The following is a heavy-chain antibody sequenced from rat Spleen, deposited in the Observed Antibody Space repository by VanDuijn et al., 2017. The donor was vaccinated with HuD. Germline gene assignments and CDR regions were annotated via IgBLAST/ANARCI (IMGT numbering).Heavy chain of an antibody. D-gene: IGHD1-4*01. CDR3: ATAGARVSRFAY. CDR1: GFTFNNYW. Sequence: EVQLVESGGGLVQPGRSLKLSCVASGFTFNNYWMTWIRQAPGEGLEWVASITNTGDTTYYSDSVKGRFTISRDNAISTLYLQVSSLRSEDTATYYCATAGARVSRFAYWGQGTLVTVSS. J-gene: IGHJ3*01. V-gene: IGHV5-31*01. CDR2: ITNTGDTT.